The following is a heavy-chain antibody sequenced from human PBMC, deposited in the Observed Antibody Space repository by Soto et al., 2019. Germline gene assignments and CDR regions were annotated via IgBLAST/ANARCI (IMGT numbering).Heavy chain of an antibody. V-gene: IGHV4-59*01. D-gene: IGHD6-13*01. CDR3: TRGDSSSWRPHFDY. CDR1: GASIRSYY. CDR2: IHHSGST. Sequence: QVQLQESGPGLVRPSETLSLTCTVSGASIRSYYCSWIRQPPGKGLEWIGFIHHSGSTNYNPSLKSRLTMSVDTSKNQFSLKLSSVTAADTAVYYCTRGDSSSWRPHFDYWGQGTLVTVSS. J-gene: IGHJ4*02.